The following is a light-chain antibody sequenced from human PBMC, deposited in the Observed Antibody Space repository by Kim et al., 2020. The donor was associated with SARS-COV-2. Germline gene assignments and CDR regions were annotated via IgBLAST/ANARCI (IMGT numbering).Light chain of an antibody. V-gene: IGKV1-NL1*01. J-gene: IGKJ4*01. CDR1: QVIGNS. Sequence: ATIGDRVTITCRASQVIGNSLVWYQQKSGQAPNLLVYTTSRLHSGVPSRFSGSGSGTDYTLTISSLQPEDFATYYCQQYSSVPLTFGGGTKVDIK. CDR2: TTS. CDR3: QQYSSVPLT.